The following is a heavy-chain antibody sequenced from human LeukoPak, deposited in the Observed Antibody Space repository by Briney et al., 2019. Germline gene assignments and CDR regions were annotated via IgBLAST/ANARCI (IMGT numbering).Heavy chain of an antibody. CDR2: INWNGGST. CDR3: AKDLFTGAKDSGVNGYYYYYYMDV. Sequence: PGGSLRLSCVASGFTFSTYGMSWVRQVPGKGLEWVSGINWNGGSTGYADSVKGRFTISRDNSKNTLYLQMNSLRAEDTAVYYCAKDLFTGAKDSGVNGYYYYYYMDVWGKGTTVTVSS. V-gene: IGHV3-23*01. D-gene: IGHD1-26*01. J-gene: IGHJ6*03. CDR1: GFTFSTYG.